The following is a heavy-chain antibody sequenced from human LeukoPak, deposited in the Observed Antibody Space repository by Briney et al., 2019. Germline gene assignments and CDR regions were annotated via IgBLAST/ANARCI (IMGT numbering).Heavy chain of an antibody. J-gene: IGHJ6*03. CDR1: GGSFSGYY. CDR2: INHSGST. D-gene: IGHD5-18*01. V-gene: IGHV4-34*01. Sequence: SETLSLTCAVYGGSFSGYYWSWIRQPPGKGLELIGEINHSGSTNYNPSLKSRVTISVDTSKNQFSLKLSSVTAADTAVYYCARGKEYSYGFYYYYYMDVWGKGTTVTVSS. CDR3: ARGKEYSYGFYYYYYMDV.